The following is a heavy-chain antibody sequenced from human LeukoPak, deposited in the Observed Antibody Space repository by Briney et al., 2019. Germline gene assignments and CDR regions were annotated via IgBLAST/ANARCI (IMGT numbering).Heavy chain of an antibody. J-gene: IGHJ4*02. Sequence: GGSLRLSCAASGFTFSSYAMSWVRQAPGKGLEWVSAISGSGGSTYYADSVKGRFTISRDNSKNTLYLQMNSLRAEDTAVYYCSKVGGHYGSGSPSAYWGEGTLVTVSS. D-gene: IGHD3-10*01. CDR3: SKVGGHYGSGSPSAY. CDR2: ISGSGGST. CDR1: GFTFSSYA. V-gene: IGHV3-23*01.